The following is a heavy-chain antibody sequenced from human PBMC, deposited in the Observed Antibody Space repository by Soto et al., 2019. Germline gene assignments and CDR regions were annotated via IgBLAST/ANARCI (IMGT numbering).Heavy chain of an antibody. Sequence: GGSLRLSCAASGFTFSSYSVNWVRQAPGKGLEWVSSISSSSSYIYYADSVKGRFTISRDNAKNSLYLQMNSLRAEDTAVYYCARDLLAGFGELSYYYYYYGMDVWGQGTTVTVSS. CDR3: ARDLLAGFGELSYYYYYYGMDV. J-gene: IGHJ6*02. D-gene: IGHD3-10*01. CDR2: ISSSSSYI. V-gene: IGHV3-21*01. CDR1: GFTFSSYS.